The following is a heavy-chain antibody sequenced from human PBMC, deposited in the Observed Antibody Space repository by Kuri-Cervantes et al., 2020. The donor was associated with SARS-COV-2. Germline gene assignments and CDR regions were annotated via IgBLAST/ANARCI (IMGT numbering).Heavy chain of an antibody. V-gene: IGHV3-7*03. Sequence: GESLKISCAASGFTFSSYWMSWVRQAPGKGLEWVANIKQDGSEKYYVDSVKGRFTISRDNAKNSLYLQMNSLRAEDTAVYYCARDLGGGSYYHFEVYFDYRGQGTLVTVSS. CDR2: IKQDGSEK. D-gene: IGHD1-26*01. J-gene: IGHJ4*02. CDR1: GFTFSSYW. CDR3: ARDLGGGSYYHFEVYFDY.